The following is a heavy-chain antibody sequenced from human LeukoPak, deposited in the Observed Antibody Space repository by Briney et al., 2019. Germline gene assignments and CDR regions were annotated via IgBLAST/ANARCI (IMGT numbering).Heavy chain of an antibody. CDR2: IIPFFGST. CDR3: ATVNPVNCDILTGYPNPYFDY. CDR1: GGTFGSYA. Sequence: EASVKVSCKASGGTFGSYAVSWVRQAPGQGLEWMGGIIPFFGSTNYAQKFQGRVTIIADESTSTAYMELSSLRSEDTAVYYCATVNPVNCDILTGYPNPYFDYWGQGTLVTVSS. D-gene: IGHD3-9*01. J-gene: IGHJ4*02. V-gene: IGHV1-69*13.